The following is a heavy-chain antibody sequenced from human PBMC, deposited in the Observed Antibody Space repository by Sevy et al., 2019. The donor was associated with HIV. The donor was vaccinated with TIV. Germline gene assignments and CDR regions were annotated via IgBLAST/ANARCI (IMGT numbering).Heavy chain of an antibody. CDR1: GFALSDYY. CDR2: ISDGDDAI. J-gene: IGHJ6*02. Sequence: GGSLRLSCAGSGFALSDYYMSWIRQAPGKGLEWLSYISDGDDAIYYADSVKGRFTISRDNAKNSLFLQMNSLRVEDTAVYYCARDHVKDGDLGDYYYFAMDVWGQGTTVTVFS. D-gene: IGHD4-17*01. V-gene: IGHV3-11*01. CDR3: ARDHVKDGDLGDYYYFAMDV.